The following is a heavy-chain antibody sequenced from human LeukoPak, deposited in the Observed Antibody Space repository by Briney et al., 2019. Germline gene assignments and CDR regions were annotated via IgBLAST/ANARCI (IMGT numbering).Heavy chain of an antibody. Sequence: SETLSLTCTVSGGSISSSSYYWGWIRQPPGKGLEWIGSIYYSGSTYYNPPLKSRVTISVDTSKNQFSLKLSSVTAADTAVYYCARITRGYCSSTSCYTDWFDPWGQGTLVTVSS. V-gene: IGHV4-39*01. J-gene: IGHJ5*02. CDR2: IYYSGST. CDR3: ARITRGYCSSTSCYTDWFDP. CDR1: GGSISSSSYY. D-gene: IGHD2-2*02.